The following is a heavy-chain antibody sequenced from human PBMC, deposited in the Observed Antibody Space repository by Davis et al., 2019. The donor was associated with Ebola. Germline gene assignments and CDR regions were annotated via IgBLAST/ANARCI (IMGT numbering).Heavy chain of an antibody. CDR1: GDIFSSHY. V-gene: IGHV1-46*01. CDR3: ARGVTYYYETGGYYFDS. J-gene: IGHJ4*02. Sequence: ASVKVSCKASGDIFSSHYIHWVRQAPGQGLEWMGKINPSGGGTTYAQRFQGRVTMIRDTSTRTLYMELSSLRSEDTAVYFCARGVTYYYETGGYYFDSWGQGTMVTVSS. CDR2: INPSGGGT. D-gene: IGHD3-22*01.